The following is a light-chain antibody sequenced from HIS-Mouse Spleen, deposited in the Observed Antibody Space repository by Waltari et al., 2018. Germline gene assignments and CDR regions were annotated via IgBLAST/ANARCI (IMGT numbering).Light chain of an antibody. CDR2: GKN. J-gene: IGLJ2*01. CDR3: NSRDSSGNHVV. Sequence: SSELTQDPAVSVALGQTVRITCHGDRLRSYYATWYQQKPGQAPVLVIYGKNNRPSGIPDRFSGSSSGNTASLTITGAQAEDEADYYCNSRDSSGNHVVFGGGTKLTVL. V-gene: IGLV3-19*01. CDR1: RLRSYY.